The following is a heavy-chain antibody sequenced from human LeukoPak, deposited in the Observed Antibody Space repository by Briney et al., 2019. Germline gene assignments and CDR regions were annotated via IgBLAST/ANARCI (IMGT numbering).Heavy chain of an antibody. Sequence: PGGSLRLSCAASGFTFSSYSMNWVRQAPGKGLEWVSYVSSSSSTVYYADSVKGRFTISRDNAKNSLYLQMNSLRAEDTAVYYCARDFGSGSLDCWGQGTLVTVSS. J-gene: IGHJ4*02. CDR2: VSSSSSTV. CDR1: GFTFSSYS. V-gene: IGHV3-48*04. CDR3: ARDFGSGSLDC. D-gene: IGHD3-10*01.